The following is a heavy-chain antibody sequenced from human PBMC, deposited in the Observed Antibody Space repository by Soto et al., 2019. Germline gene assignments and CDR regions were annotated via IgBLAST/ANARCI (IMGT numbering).Heavy chain of an antibody. CDR1: GYTFTSYG. V-gene: IGHV1-18*01. J-gene: IGHJ4*02. D-gene: IGHD3-16*01. CDR3: ARVGVGRAAPRVWPY. Sequence: QVQLAQSGAEVKKPGASVKVSCKASGYTFTSYGITWVRQAPGQGLEWMAWINPYNGNTKYAEKFLGRVTLTTDTSTATAYMEVRSLTSDDTAVFYCARVGVGRAAPRVWPYWGQGTPVTVSS. CDR2: INPYNGNT.